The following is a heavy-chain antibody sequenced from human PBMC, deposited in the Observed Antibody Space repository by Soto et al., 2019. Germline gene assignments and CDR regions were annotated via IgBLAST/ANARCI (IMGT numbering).Heavy chain of an antibody. V-gene: IGHV3-74*01. J-gene: IGHJ6*02. Sequence: AGGSLRLSCAASGFDFSNSWMHWVRQVPGKGLVWVSHINSDGRSTTYADSVKGRFTISRDNARTTVYLQLDSLRVEDTAVYYCARDKSYALAVWGQGTTVTVSS. CDR1: GFDFSNSW. CDR3: ARDKSYALAV. D-gene: IGHD4-17*01. CDR2: INSDGRST.